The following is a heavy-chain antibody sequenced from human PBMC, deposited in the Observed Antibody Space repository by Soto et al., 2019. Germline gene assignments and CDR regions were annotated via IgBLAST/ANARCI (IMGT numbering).Heavy chain of an antibody. CDR3: AKVLTGDLDY. CDR2: ISYDENNK. V-gene: IGHV3-30*18. CDR1: GFTFSSYV. Sequence: GGSLRLSCAASGFTFSSYVMNWVRQSPGKGLEWVAVISYDENNKYYADSVKGRFTISGDNSKNTLYLQMNSLRAEDTAVYYCAKVLTGDLDYWGQGTLVTVSS. D-gene: IGHD7-27*01. J-gene: IGHJ4*02.